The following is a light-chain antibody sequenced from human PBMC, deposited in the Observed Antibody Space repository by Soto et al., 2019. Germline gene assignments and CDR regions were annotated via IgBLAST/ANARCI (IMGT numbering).Light chain of an antibody. CDR2: DAS. J-gene: IGKJ4*01. CDR3: QQRSNWLLT. Sequence: EIVLTQSPATLSLSPGERATLSCRASQSVSSYLAWYQQKPGQAPRLLIYDASNRATGIPARFSGSGSGTDFPPTISSLEPEDFAVYYCQQRSNWLLTFGGGTKVEIK. V-gene: IGKV3-11*01. CDR1: QSVSSY.